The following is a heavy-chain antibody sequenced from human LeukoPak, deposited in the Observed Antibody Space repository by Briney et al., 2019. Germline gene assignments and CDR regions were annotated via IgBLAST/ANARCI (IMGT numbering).Heavy chain of an antibody. CDR1: GFTFSNYA. D-gene: IGHD2-15*01. J-gene: IGHJ4*02. CDR2: ISGSGDTT. V-gene: IGHV3-23*01. CDR3: AKIGASIWWPYFDC. Sequence: LAGGSLRLSCAASGFTFSNYAMTWVRQAPGKGLEWVSTISGSGDTTYYADSVKGRFTISRDNSKNTLYLQMNSLRAEDTAIYYCAKIGASIWWPYFDCWGQGTLVTVSS.